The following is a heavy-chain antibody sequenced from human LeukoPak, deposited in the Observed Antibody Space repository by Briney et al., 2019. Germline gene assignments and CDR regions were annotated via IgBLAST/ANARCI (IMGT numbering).Heavy chain of an antibody. D-gene: IGHD2-15*01. J-gene: IGHJ5*02. CDR1: GFTFSIYS. Sequence: GGSLRLSCAASGFTFSIYSMNWVRQAPGKGLEWVSYISSSSSSIYYADSVKGRFTISRDNAKKSLYLQLNSLRADDTAVYYCARIIGSPALVGWFDPWGQGTLVTVSS. V-gene: IGHV3-48*01. CDR2: ISSSSSSI. CDR3: ARIIGSPALVGWFDP.